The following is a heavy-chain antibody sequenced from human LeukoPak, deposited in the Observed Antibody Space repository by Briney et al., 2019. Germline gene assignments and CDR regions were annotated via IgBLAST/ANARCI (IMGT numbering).Heavy chain of an antibody. V-gene: IGHV1-2*06. J-gene: IGHJ4*02. CDR1: GYTFTGYY. CDR3: ARVSGSSWGGDFDY. Sequence: ASVKVSCKASGYTFTGYYMHWVRQAPGQGLEWMGRINPNSGGTNYAPKFQGRVTMTRDTSISTAYMELSRLRSDDTAVSYCARVSGSSWGGDFDYWGQGTLVTVSS. D-gene: IGHD6-13*01. CDR2: INPNSGGT.